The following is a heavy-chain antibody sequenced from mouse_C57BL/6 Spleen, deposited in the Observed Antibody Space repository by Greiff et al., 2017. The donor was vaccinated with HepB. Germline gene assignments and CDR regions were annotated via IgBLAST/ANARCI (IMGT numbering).Heavy chain of an antibody. Sequence: EVKLQESGGGLVKPGGSLKLSCAASGFTFSDYGMHWVRQAPAKGLEWVAYIRSGSSTIYYADTVKGRFTISIDNAKNTLFLHMTSLRSEDTAMYYCAREDYGSSCWFAYWGQGTVVTVSA. V-gene: IGHV5-17*01. CDR3: AREDYGSSCWFAY. CDR1: GFTFSDYG. J-gene: IGHJ3*01. CDR2: IRSGSSTI. D-gene: IGHD1-1*01.